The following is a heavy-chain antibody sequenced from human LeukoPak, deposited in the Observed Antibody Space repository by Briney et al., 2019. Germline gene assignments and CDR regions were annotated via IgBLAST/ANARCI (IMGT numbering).Heavy chain of an antibody. V-gene: IGHV6-1*01. D-gene: IGHD3-16*02. Sequence: PSQTLSLICAISGDSVPSNSATWNWIRQSPSRGLEWLGRTYYRSKLYNDYAVSVKSRITVNPDTSKNQFSLQLKSVTPEDTAVYYCAAGTFGGVIATFDYWGQGTLVTVSS. CDR1: GDSVPSNSAT. CDR3: AAGTFGGVIATFDY. CDR2: TYYRSKLYN. J-gene: IGHJ4*02.